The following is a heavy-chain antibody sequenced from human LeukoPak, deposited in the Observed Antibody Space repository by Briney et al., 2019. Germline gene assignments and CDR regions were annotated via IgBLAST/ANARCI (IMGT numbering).Heavy chain of an antibody. V-gene: IGHV3-53*01. CDR1: GFTVSSNY. Sequence: GGSLRLSCAAFGFTVSSNYMSWVRQAPGKGLEWVSVIYSGGSTYYADSVKGRFTISRDNSKNTLYLQMNSLRAEDTAVYYCARAIIGYEGMDVWGQGTTVTVSS. CDR2: IYSGGST. D-gene: IGHD2-15*01. CDR3: ARAIIGYEGMDV. J-gene: IGHJ6*02.